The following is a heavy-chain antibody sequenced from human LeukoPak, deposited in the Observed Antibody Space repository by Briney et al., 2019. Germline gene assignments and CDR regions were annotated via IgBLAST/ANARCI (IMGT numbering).Heavy chain of an antibody. J-gene: IGHJ4*02. V-gene: IGHV1-2*02. CDR1: GYTFTGYY. D-gene: IGHD7-27*01. Sequence: GASVKVSCKASGYTFTGYYMHWVRQAPGLGLEWMGWINPDSGATNYAQKFQGRVTMTRDTSISTAYMELSRLRSDDTAVYYCARDRTGMPFDYWGQGTLVTVTS. CDR3: ARDRTGMPFDY. CDR2: INPDSGAT.